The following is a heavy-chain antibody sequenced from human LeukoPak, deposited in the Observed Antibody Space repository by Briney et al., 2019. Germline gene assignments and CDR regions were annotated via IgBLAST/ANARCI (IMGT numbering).Heavy chain of an antibody. Sequence: GGSLRLSCAASGFTFSDFGMNWVRQAPGKGLEWVSCISSSSGYIYYADSVKGRFTISRDNAKNSLYLQMNSLRVDDTAVYYCASQIGFRSSWFDYWGQGTLVTVSS. CDR3: ASQIGFRSSWFDY. J-gene: IGHJ4*02. CDR1: GFTFSDFG. D-gene: IGHD6-13*01. CDR2: ISSSSGYI. V-gene: IGHV3-21*01.